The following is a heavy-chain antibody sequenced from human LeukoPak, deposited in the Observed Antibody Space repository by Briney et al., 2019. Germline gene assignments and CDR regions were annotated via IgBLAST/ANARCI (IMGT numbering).Heavy chain of an antibody. V-gene: IGHV4-4*02. CDR3: ARDRGGWFGRWFDP. CDR2: IYHSGST. D-gene: IGHD6-19*01. J-gene: IGHJ5*02. CDR1: GGSISSSNW. Sequence: SETLSLTCAVSGGSISSSNWWSWVRQPPGKGLEWIGEIYHSGSTNYNPSLKSRVTISVDKSKNQFSLKLSSVTAADTAVYHCARDRGGWFGRWFDPWGQGTLVTVSS.